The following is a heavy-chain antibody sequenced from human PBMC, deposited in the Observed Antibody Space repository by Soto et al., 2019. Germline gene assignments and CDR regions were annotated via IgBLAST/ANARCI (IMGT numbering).Heavy chain of an antibody. CDR1: GGSFSGYY. V-gene: IGHV4-34*01. J-gene: IGHJ5*02. Sequence: SETLSLTCAVYGGSFSGYYWTWIRQPPGTGLEWIGEINHSGSTNYNPSLKSRLTISVDTSKNQFSLELSSVTAADTAVYYCARERPDGARLDPWGQGTQVTVSS. CDR3: ARERPDGARLDP. D-gene: IGHD6-6*01. CDR2: INHSGST.